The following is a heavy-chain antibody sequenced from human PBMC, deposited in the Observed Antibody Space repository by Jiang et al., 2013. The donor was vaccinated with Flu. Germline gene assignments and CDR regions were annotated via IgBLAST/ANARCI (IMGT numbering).Heavy chain of an antibody. CDR1: GYTFTSYD. V-gene: IGHV1-8*01. D-gene: IGHD3-16*02. J-gene: IGHJ2*01. CDR3: ATISAGFGGVIRRHWYFDL. Sequence: SGAEVKKPGASVKVSCKASGYTFTSYDINWVRQATGQGLEWMGWMNPNSGNTGYAQKSQGRVTMTRNTSISTAYMELSSLRSEDTAVYYCATISAGFGGVIRRHWYFDLWGRGTLVTVSS. CDR2: MNPNSGNT.